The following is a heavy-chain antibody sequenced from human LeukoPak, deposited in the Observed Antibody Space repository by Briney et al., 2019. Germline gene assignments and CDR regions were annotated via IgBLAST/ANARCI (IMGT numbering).Heavy chain of an antibody. CDR3: ARWDYYDSSGYSY. D-gene: IGHD3-22*01. Sequence: SETLSLTCTVSGGSISSYYWSWIPQPPGKGLKWIGYIYYSGSTNYNPSLKSRVTISVDTSKNQFSLKLSSVTGAATAVYLCARWDYYDSSGYSYWGQGTLVTVSS. V-gene: IGHV4-59*01. CDR2: IYYSGST. CDR1: GGSISSYY. J-gene: IGHJ4*02.